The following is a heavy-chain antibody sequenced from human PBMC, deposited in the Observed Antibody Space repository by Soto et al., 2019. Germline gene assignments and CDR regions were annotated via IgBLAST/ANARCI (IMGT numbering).Heavy chain of an antibody. V-gene: IGHV2-5*01. CDR3: AHRRLGIAAAGIGYFQH. Sequence: QITLKESGPTLVKPTQTLTLTCTFSGXXLSTSGVGVGWIRQPPGKALEWLALIYWNDDKRYSPSLKSRLTITKDTSKNQVVLTMTNMDPVDTATYYCAHRRLGIAAAGIGYFQHWGQGTLVTVSS. D-gene: IGHD6-13*01. CDR1: GXXLSTSGVG. J-gene: IGHJ1*01. CDR2: IYWNDDK.